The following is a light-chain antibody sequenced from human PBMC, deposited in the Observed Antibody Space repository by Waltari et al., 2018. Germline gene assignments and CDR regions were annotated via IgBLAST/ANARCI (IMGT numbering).Light chain of an antibody. CDR3: QQSGTSPPTWT. J-gene: IGKJ1*01. Sequence: EIVLTQSPGPLSLSPGERAPLSCRASQTLTSYYLTWYQQKPGQAPRLLIYGASTRATGIPDRFVGSGSGTDFTLTISRLEPEDFAVYYCQQSGTSPPTWTFGQGTKVEIK. CDR2: GAS. V-gene: IGKV3-20*01. CDR1: QTLTSYY.